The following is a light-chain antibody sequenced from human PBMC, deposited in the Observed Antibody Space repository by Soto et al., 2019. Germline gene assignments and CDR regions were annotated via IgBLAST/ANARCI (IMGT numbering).Light chain of an antibody. Sequence: QSVLTQPASVSGSPGQSITISCTGTTSDVGGYNYVSWYQQQPGKAPKLMIYEVSHRPSGVSNRFSGSKSGNTASLTISGLQAEDEADYYCSSYTTSDTPVIFGGGTKVTVL. CDR2: EVS. CDR3: SSYTTSDTPVI. J-gene: IGLJ2*01. V-gene: IGLV2-14*01. CDR1: TSDVGGYNY.